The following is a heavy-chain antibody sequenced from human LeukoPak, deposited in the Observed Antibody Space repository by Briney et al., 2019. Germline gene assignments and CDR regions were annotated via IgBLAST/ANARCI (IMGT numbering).Heavy chain of an antibody. CDR3: ARGFLDFDF. Sequence: PGGSLRLSCVASGFTFSRYNMHWVRQAPGKGLELVALIWYDGTDTYYADAVKGRFTISRDDSKNTVYLQMNSLRAEDTAFYYCARGFLDFDFWGHGTLVTVSS. J-gene: IGHJ4*01. CDR2: IWYDGTDT. D-gene: IGHD3-3*01. V-gene: IGHV3-33*01. CDR1: GFTFSRYN.